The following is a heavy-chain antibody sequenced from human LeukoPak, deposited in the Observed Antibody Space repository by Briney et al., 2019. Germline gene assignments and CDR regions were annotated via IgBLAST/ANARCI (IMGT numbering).Heavy chain of an antibody. J-gene: IGHJ5*02. D-gene: IGHD2-2*01. Sequence: ASVKVSCKASGYTFTSYGISWVRQAPGQGLEWMGWISAYNGNTNYAQKLQGRVTMTTDTSTSTAYMELRSLRSDDTAVYYCARDGVVPAAKNWFDPWGQGTLVAVSS. CDR2: ISAYNGNT. CDR3: ARDGVVPAAKNWFDP. V-gene: IGHV1-18*01. CDR1: GYTFTSYG.